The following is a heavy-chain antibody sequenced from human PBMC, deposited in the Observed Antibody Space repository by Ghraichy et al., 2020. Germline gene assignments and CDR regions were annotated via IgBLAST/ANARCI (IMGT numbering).Heavy chain of an antibody. V-gene: IGHV3-48*02. J-gene: IGHJ3*01. CDR3: ARGHSSGGV. CDR1: GFTFSSYS. Sequence: GGSLRLSCAASGFTFSSYSMNWVRQAPGKGLEWVSSISGSNNTIYYADSVRGRFTISRDNAKNSLYLQMNSLRDEDTAVYYCARGHSSGGVWCQGRMVTVS. CDR2: ISGSNNTI. D-gene: IGHD3-22*01.